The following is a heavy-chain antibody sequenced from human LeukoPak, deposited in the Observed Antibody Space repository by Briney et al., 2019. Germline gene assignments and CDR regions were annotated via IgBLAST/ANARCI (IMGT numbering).Heavy chain of an antibody. CDR2: IIPIFGTA. CDR1: GYSFTSFD. Sequence: SVKVSCKTSGYSFTSFDVNWVRQAPGQGLEWMGGIIPIFGTANYAQKFQGRVTITADESTSTAYMELSSLRSEDTAVYYCARGEVVGLYCSSTSCYGPFDYWGQGTLVTVSS. V-gene: IGHV1-69*13. CDR3: ARGEVVGLYCSSTSCYGPFDY. D-gene: IGHD2-2*01. J-gene: IGHJ4*02.